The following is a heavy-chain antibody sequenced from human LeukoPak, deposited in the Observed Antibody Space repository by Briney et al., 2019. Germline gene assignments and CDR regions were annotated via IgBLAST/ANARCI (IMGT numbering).Heavy chain of an antibody. CDR1: DGSISSYY. J-gene: IGHJ5*02. CDR2: IYYSGSI. Sequence: SETLSLTCTVSDGSISSYYWSWIRQPPGKGLEWIGYIYYSGSINYNPSLKSRVAISIDTSKNQFSLKVTSVTAADTAVYYCARDSGTTGEVKFDPWGQGTLVTVSS. CDR3: ARDSGTTGEVKFDP. D-gene: IGHD3-10*01. V-gene: IGHV4-59*12.